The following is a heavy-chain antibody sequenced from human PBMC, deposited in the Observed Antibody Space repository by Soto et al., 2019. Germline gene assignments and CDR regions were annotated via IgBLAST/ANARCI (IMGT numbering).Heavy chain of an antibody. Sequence: QVQLVQSGGEVKKPGASVKVSCKASGYMFSKYAIHWVRQVPGHKLEWMGWLNVGTGNTKYSQKFQGRVTITRDTSATTAYMELHSLTSEDTAVYYCARESRDFFLWFDPWGQGTLVTVSS. CDR3: ARESRDFFLWFDP. CDR2: LNVGTGNT. J-gene: IGHJ5*02. CDR1: GYMFSKYA. V-gene: IGHV1-3*01.